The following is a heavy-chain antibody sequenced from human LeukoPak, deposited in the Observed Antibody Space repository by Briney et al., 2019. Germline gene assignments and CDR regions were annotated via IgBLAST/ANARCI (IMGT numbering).Heavy chain of an antibody. V-gene: IGHV4-59*12. CDR1: GGSISNNY. D-gene: IGHD3-10*02. CDR2: IYYSGST. CDR3: ARDHGRVGEMDV. Sequence: PSETLSLTCTVSGGSISNNYWSWFRQPPGKGLEWIGYIYYSGSTYYNPSLKSRVTISVDTSKNQFSLKLSSVTAADTAVYYCARDHGRVGEMDVWGQGTTVTVSS. J-gene: IGHJ6*02.